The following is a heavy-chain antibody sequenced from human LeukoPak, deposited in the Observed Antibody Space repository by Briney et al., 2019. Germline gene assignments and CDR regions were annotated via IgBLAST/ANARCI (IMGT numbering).Heavy chain of an antibody. D-gene: IGHD6-19*01. CDR3: ARDPAESYSSGWYGGWFDP. CDR2: ISAYNGNT. CDR1: GYTFTSYG. V-gene: IGHV1-18*01. Sequence: ASVRVSCKASGYTFTSYGISWVRQAPGQGLEWMGWISAYNGNTNYAQKLQGRVTMTTDTSTSTAYMELRSLRSDDTAVYYCARDPAESYSSGWYGGWFDPWGQGTLVTVSS. J-gene: IGHJ5*02.